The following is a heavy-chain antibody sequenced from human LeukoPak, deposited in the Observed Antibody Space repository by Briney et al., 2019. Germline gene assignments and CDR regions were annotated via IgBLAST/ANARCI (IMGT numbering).Heavy chain of an antibody. D-gene: IGHD2-21*02. CDR1: GDSISSDGYS. Sequence: AQTLSLTCTVSGDSISSDGYSWTWIRQPPGKGLEWIGHISYSGNTYYNPSLKSRVTLSVDASKNQFSLNLTSVTAADTAIYYCARDFLRTASPDAFDFWGQGTMVTVSS. CDR3: ARDFLRTASPDAFDF. J-gene: IGHJ3*01. V-gene: IGHV4-31*03. CDR2: ISYSGNT.